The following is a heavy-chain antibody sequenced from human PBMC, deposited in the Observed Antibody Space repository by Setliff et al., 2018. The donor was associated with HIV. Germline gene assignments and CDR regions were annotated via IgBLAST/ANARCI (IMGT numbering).Heavy chain of an antibody. CDR2: FYTTGN. D-gene: IGHD1-26*01. J-gene: IGHJ4*02. CDR1: GDFISSSSYY. CDR3: TSGVGHSDHDY. Sequence: PSETLSLTCTVFGDFISSSSYYWAWIRQPPGKGLEWIGSFYTTGNVYSPSFKSRVSISIDTAKTQLSLSLKTEDTAVYYCTSGVGHSDHDYWGQGTLVTVSS. V-gene: IGHV4-39*03.